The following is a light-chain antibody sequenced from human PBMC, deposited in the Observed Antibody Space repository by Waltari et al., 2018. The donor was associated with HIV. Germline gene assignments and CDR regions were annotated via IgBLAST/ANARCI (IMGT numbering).Light chain of an antibody. CDR2: EVT. Sequence: QSVLTQPASVSGSPGQSITISCTGSSSDIGNYNYVSWYQQHPGKAPKLLIYEVTNRPSGISTRFSGSKSGNTASLTISGLHLEDESDYYCSSYTSVNTRVFGGGTKLTVL. V-gene: IGLV2-14*01. CDR3: SSYTSVNTRV. J-gene: IGLJ3*02. CDR1: SSDIGNYNY.